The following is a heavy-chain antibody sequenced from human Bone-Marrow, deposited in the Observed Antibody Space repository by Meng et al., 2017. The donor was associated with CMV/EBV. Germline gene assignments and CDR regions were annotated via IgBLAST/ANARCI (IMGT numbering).Heavy chain of an antibody. J-gene: IGHJ6*02. CDR1: GYTFTGYY. CDR2: INPDSGGT. D-gene: IGHD3-9*01. Sequence: ASVKVSCKASGYTFTGYYIHWVRQAPGQGLEWVGWINPDSGGTNYAQKFQGRVTMTRDTSVSAAYMDLSRLTSDDTAVYYCARDLRFFDWLEPYKTTYYLEDGMDVWGQGTTVTVYS. V-gene: IGHV1-2*02. CDR3: ARDLRFFDWLEPYKTTYYLEDGMDV.